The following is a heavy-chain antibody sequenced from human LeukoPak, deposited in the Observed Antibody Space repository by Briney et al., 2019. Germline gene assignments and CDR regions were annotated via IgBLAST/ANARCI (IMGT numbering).Heavy chain of an antibody. J-gene: IGHJ3*02. D-gene: IGHD3/OR15-3a*01. Sequence: SQTLSLSCAISGDNVSNNIAAWSWIRQSPSRGLEWLGRTYYKSKWYNDYAVSVKSRITINPDTSKNQFSLQLISVTPEDTAVSYCAGGTGASDAFNIWGQGTMVTVSS. CDR1: GDNVSNNIAA. CDR2: TYYKSKWYN. CDR3: AGGTGASDAFNI. V-gene: IGHV6-1*01.